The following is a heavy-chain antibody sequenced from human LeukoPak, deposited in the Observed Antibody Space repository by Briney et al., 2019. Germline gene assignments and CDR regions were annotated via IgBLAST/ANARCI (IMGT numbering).Heavy chain of an antibody. CDR1: GFTFSSYG. D-gene: IGHD3-22*01. Sequence: GGSLRLSCAASGFTFSSYGMHWVRQAPGKGLEWVAFIRYDGSNKYYADSVKGRFTISRDNSKNTLYLQMNSLRAEDTAVYYGAKEVVMSRYYYDSSGYVGDAFDIWGQGTMVTVSS. V-gene: IGHV3-30*02. CDR3: AKEVVMSRYYYDSSGYVGDAFDI. J-gene: IGHJ3*02. CDR2: IRYDGSNK.